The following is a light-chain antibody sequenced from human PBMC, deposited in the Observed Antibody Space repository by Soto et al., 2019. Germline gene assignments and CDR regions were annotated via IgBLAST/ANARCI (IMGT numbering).Light chain of an antibody. CDR1: QDISRW. CDR2: AAS. J-gene: IGKJ1*01. V-gene: IGKV1-8*01. Sequence: IQMTQSPPTLPASAGDRVTITCRASQDISRWLAWYQQKPGKAPELLSYAASTLQSGVPSRFSGSGSGTDFTLTISCLQSEDFATYYCQQYYSFPPTFGQGTKVDIK. CDR3: QQYYSFPPT.